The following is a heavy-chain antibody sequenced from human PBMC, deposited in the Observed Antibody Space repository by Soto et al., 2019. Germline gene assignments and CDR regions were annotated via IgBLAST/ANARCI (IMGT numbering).Heavy chain of an antibody. CDR1: GDTFDTFA. J-gene: IGHJ6*02. V-gene: IGHV1-69*12. CDR3: ARDKDREQLGGNYYYTLDV. Sequence: QVQLVQSGAEVLKPGSSVKVSCKASGDTFDTFAISWVRQAPGQGLEWMGGIFPIFRTPDYAQKFQGRVTITADVSTSTAYMELSSLRSDDTAVYYCARDKDREQLGGNYYYTLDVWGQGTTVSVSS. CDR2: IFPIFRTP. D-gene: IGHD1-1*01.